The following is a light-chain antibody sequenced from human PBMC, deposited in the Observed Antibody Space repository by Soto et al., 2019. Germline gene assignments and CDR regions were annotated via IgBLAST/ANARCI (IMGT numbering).Light chain of an antibody. CDR3: PQYNNWPPFT. J-gene: IGKJ3*01. CDR2: HAS. CDR1: QSIRSD. V-gene: IGKV3-15*01. Sequence: ELVRTHSPATLAVSPGERATLSCRPSQSIRSDFAWYPQRPGQAPRLLIYHASTRAAGIPARFIGSGSGTEFTLTISSLQSEDFAVYHCPQYNNWPPFTFGPGTKVDI.